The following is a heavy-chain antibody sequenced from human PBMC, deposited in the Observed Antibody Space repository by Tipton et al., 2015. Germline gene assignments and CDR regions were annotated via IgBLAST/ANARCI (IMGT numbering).Heavy chain of an antibody. Sequence: GSLRLSCAASGFTFSSYSMNWVRQAPGKGLEWVSYISSSSSTIYYADSVKGRFTISRDNAKNSLYLQMNSLRDEDTAVYYCARVELTGTTQPVDYWGQGTLVTVSS. J-gene: IGHJ4*02. CDR2: ISSSSSTI. CDR1: GFTFSSYS. CDR3: ARVELTGTTQPVDY. D-gene: IGHD1-20*01. V-gene: IGHV3-48*02.